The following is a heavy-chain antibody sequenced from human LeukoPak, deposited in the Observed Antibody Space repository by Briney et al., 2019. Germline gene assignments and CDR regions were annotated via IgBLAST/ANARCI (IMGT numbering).Heavy chain of an antibody. CDR1: GFTFSSYS. J-gene: IGHJ4*02. D-gene: IGHD1-26*01. CDR3: AKDLSGSYATGNDY. V-gene: IGHV3-21*01. Sequence: GGSLRLSRAASGFTFSSYSMNWVRQAPGKGLEWVSSISSSSSYIYYADSVKGRFTISRDNAKNSLYLQMNSLRAEDTAVYYCAKDLSGSYATGNDYWGQGTLVTVSS. CDR2: ISSSSSYI.